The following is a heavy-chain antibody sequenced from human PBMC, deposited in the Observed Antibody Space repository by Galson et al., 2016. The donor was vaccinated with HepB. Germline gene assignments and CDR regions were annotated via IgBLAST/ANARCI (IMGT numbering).Heavy chain of an antibody. CDR3: ARIRCRTYDACDT. J-gene: IGHJ3*02. D-gene: IGHD2-8*01. CDR1: GFSLSTSGMC. CDR2: IDWEDDK. V-gene: IGHV2-70*01. Sequence: PALVKPTQTLTLTCTLSGFSLSTSGMCVSWIRQPPGKALEWLALIDWEDDKYYSTSLKTRLTISKDTSKNQVVLTMTNMDPVDTATYYCARIRCRTYDACDTGGQGAMVTVSS.